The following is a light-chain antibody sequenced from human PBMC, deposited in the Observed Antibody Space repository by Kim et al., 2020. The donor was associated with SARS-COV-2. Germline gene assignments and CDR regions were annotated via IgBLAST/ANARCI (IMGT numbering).Light chain of an antibody. CDR3: QTWGTGIQV. CDR1: SGHTSSV. CDR2: LHSDGSH. J-gene: IGLJ3*02. V-gene: IGLV4-69*01. Sequence: QAAVTQSPSASASLGASVKLTCTLSSGHTSSVIAWHQQQPEKGPRYLMKLHSDGSHIKGDGIPDRFSGSSSGPERYLTISSLQSEDEADYYCQTWGTGIQVFGGGTQLTVL.